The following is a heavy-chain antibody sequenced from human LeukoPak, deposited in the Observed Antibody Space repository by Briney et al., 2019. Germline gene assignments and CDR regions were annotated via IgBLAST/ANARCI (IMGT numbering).Heavy chain of an antibody. Sequence: GGSLRLSCAVSGFTFSSYWMNWVRQAPRKGLVWVSRISSDGSSTTYADSVKGRFTISRDNAKNMLFLQMNSLRAEDTAVYYCTRDFYSSSWDWGQGTLVTVSS. D-gene: IGHD6-13*01. CDR1: GFTFSSYW. J-gene: IGHJ1*01. CDR3: TRDFYSSSWD. V-gene: IGHV3-74*03. CDR2: ISSDGSST.